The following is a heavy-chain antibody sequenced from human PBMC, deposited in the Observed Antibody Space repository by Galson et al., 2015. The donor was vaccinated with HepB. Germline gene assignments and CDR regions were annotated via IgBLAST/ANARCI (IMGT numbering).Heavy chain of an antibody. J-gene: IGHJ4*02. CDR2: IRVSNGNT. CDR3: ARDDLIVGDNPDY. Sequence: SVKVSCKAVGYTFETYGISWVRQVPGQGLEWMGWIRVSNGNTTYAQKFQDRVTMTADRGTRTAYMEVTSLRSEDTAVYYCARDDLIVGDNPDYWGQGTLVIVSS. V-gene: IGHV1-18*01. CDR1: GYTFETYG. D-gene: IGHD1-26*01.